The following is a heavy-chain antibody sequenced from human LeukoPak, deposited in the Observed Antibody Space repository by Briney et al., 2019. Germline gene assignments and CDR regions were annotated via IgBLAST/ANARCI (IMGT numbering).Heavy chain of an antibody. V-gene: IGHV4-34*01. CDR1: GGSFSGYY. CDR2: INHSGST. J-gene: IGHJ4*02. Sequence: SETLSLTCAVYGGSFSGYYWSWIRQPPGKGLEWIGEINHSGSTNYNPSLKSRVTISVDTSKNQFSLKLSSVTAADTAVYYCARAKTEMATIFPFDYWGQGTLVTVSS. CDR3: ARAKTEMATIFPFDY. D-gene: IGHD5-24*01.